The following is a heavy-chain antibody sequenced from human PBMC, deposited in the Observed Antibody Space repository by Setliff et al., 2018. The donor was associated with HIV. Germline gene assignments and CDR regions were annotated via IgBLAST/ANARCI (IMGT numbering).Heavy chain of an antibody. CDR2: ISAGGGST. CDR1: GITFSGYV. CDR3: AKDLEYCTGPMCYSFNAFDI. V-gene: IGHV3-23*01. Sequence: GGSLRLSCAASGITFSGYVMSWVRQAPGKGLEWVSGISAGGGSTFYADSVKGRFTISRQNYKNTLYLQMNSLKAEDTAVYYCAKDLEYCTGPMCYSFNAFDIWGQGTMVTVSS. J-gene: IGHJ3*02. D-gene: IGHD2-8*02.